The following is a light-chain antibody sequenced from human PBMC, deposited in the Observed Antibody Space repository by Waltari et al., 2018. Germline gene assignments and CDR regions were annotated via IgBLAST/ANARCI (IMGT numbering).Light chain of an antibody. J-gene: IGKJ5*01. CDR2: DAS. CDR1: QSINSY. CDR3: KQRYNWPLT. Sequence: EIVLTQSPATLSLSPGDRATLSCRASQSINSYFAWYQQKPGQAPRLLIYDASTSATGVQARFSGRGSGSDFALSMSSLEPEDFAVYYCKQRYNWPLTFGQVTRLESK. V-gene: IGKV3-11*01.